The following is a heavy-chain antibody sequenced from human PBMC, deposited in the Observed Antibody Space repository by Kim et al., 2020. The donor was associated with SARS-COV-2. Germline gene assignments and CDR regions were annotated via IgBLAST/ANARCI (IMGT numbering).Heavy chain of an antibody. J-gene: IGHJ6*02. CDR3: ARPDLTSDYAMDV. CDR2: FYYNGNT. Sequence: SETLSLTCTVSGGSISRSSYYWGWIRQPPGKGLEWFGNFYYNGNTYYNPSLKSRVTISVDTSKNQFSLKLNSVTATDTAVYYCARPDLTSDYAMDVWGQGTAVTVSS. CDR1: GGSISRSSYY. V-gene: IGHV4-39*01.